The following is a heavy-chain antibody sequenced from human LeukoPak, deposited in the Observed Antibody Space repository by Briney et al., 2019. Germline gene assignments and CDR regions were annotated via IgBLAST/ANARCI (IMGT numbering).Heavy chain of an antibody. CDR3: IRAPNYSDSSGGFDP. CDR2: IRSKANSYAT. Sequence: GGSLRLSCAASGLTFSGSAMHWVRQASGKGLGWVGRIRSKANSYATAYAASVKGRFTISRDDSKNTAYLQMNSLKTEDTAVYFCIRAPNYSDSSGGFDPWGQGTLVTVSS. V-gene: IGHV3-73*01. D-gene: IGHD3-22*01. CDR1: GLTFSGSA. J-gene: IGHJ5*02.